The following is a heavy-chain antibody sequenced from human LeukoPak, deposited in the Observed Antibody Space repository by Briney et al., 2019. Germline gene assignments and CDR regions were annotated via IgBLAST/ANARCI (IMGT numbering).Heavy chain of an antibody. D-gene: IGHD5-18*01. CDR2: ISYDGSNK. J-gene: IGHJ6*03. Sequence: GGSLRLSCAASGFTFSSYAMHWVRQAPGKGLEWVAVISYDGSNKYYADSVKGRFTISRDNSKNTLYLQVNSLRAEDTAVYYCARDNWIQLWFYYYYYMDVWGKGTTVTVSS. V-gene: IGHV3-30*04. CDR3: ARDNWIQLWFYYYYYMDV. CDR1: GFTFSSYA.